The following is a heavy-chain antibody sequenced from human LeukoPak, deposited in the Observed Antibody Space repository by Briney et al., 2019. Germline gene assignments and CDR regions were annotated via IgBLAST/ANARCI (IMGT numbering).Heavy chain of an antibody. CDR1: GGSLSGSS. Sequence: SETLSLTCAVYGGSLSGSSWDWIRQTPGKGLEWVGEIHQSGSTTYNPSLKSRVTVSADTSKNQFSLKLNSVTAADTAVYYCARLLNYDILTGYNIEDYWGQGTLVTVSS. J-gene: IGHJ4*02. CDR3: ARLLNYDILTGYNIEDY. V-gene: IGHV4-34*01. D-gene: IGHD3-9*01. CDR2: IHQSGST.